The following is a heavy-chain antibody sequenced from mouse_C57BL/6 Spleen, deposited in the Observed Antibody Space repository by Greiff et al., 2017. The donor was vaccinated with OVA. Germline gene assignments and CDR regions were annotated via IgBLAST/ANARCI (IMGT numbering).Heavy chain of an antibody. CDR2: IRNKANGYTT. Sequence: EVKLVESGGGLVQPGGSLSLSCAASGFTFTDYYMSWVRQPPGKALEWLGFIRNKANGYTTEYSASVKGRFTISRDNSQSILYLQMNALRAEDSATYYCARYTNYDAMDYWGQGTSATVSS. CDR3: ARYTNYDAMDY. J-gene: IGHJ4*01. V-gene: IGHV7-3*01. CDR1: GFTFTDYY.